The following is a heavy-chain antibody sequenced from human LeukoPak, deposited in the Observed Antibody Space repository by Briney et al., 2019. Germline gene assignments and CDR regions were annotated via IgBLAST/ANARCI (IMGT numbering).Heavy chain of an antibody. J-gene: IGHJ5*02. D-gene: IGHD3-9*01. CDR2: INHSGST. Sequence: SETLSLTCAVYGGSFSGYYWSWIRQPPGKGLEWIGEINHSGSTNYNPPLKSRVTISVDTSKNQFSLKLSSVTAADTAVYYCARAVGYFDDWFDPWGQGTLVTVSS. CDR3: ARAVGYFDDWFDP. CDR1: GGSFSGYY. V-gene: IGHV4-34*01.